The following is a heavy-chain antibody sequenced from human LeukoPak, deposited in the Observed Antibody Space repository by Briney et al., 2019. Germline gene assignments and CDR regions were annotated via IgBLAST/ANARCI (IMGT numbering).Heavy chain of an antibody. V-gene: IGHV1-18*01. CDR1: GYTFTSYG. Sequence: VSVKVSCKASGYTFTSYGISWVRQAPGQGLEWMGWISAYNGNTNYAQKLQGRVTMTTDTSTSTAYMELRSLRSDDTAVYYCVRDLRGYSYGPKYFDYWGQGTLVTVSS. CDR2: ISAYNGNT. CDR3: VRDLRGYSYGPKYFDY. J-gene: IGHJ4*02. D-gene: IGHD5-18*01.